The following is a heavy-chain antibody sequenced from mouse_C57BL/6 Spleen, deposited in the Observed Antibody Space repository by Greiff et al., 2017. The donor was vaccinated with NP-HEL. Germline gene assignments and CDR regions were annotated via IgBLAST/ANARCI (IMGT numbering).Heavy chain of an antibody. CDR1: GYTFTSYW. V-gene: IGHV1-64*01. Sequence: VQLKQPGAELVKPGASVKLSCKASGYTFTSYWMHWVKQRPGQGLEWIGMIHPNSGSTNYTEKFKSKATLTVDNSSSTAYMQLSSLTSEDSSVYYCARSVYAMDYWGQGTSVTVSS. CDR2: IHPNSGST. J-gene: IGHJ4*01. CDR3: ARSVYAMDY.